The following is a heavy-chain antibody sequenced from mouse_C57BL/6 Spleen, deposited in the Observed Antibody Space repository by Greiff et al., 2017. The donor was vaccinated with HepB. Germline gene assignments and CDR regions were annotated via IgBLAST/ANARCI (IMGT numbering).Heavy chain of an antibody. CDR1: GYTFTDYN. CDR2: INPNNGGT. V-gene: IGHV1-22*01. CDR3: ARLDDYDGSWFAF. D-gene: IGHD2-4*01. Sequence: QLQQSGPELVKPGASVKMSCKASGYTFTDYNMHWVKQSHGKSLEWIGYINPNNGGTSYNQKFKGKATLTVNKSSSTAYMELRSLTSEDSAVYYCARLDDYDGSWFAFWCQGTLVTVSA. J-gene: IGHJ3*01.